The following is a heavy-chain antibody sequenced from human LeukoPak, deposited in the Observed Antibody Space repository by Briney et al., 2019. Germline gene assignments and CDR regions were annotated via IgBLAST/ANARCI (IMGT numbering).Heavy chain of an antibody. Sequence: AGGSLGLSCAAFGLTFDDYAMSWFGQPPGKGLEWVSGINWNGGSTGYADSVKGRFTISRDNAKNSLYLQMNSLRAEDTALYYCARGSRYFDWLPPDYWGQGTLVTVSS. J-gene: IGHJ4*02. V-gene: IGHV3-20*04. CDR1: GLTFDDYA. CDR2: INWNGGST. D-gene: IGHD3-9*01. CDR3: ARGSRYFDWLPPDY.